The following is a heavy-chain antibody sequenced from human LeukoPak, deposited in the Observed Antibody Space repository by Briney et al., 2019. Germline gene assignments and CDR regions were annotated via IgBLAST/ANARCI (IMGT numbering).Heavy chain of an antibody. CDR3: ASSSSWPPEGY. CDR2: IYHSGST. CDR1: GGSISSGGYS. J-gene: IGHJ4*02. V-gene: IGHV4-30-2*01. Sequence: PSQTLSLTCAVSGGSISSGGYSWSWIRQPPGKGLAWIVYIYHSGSTYYNPSLKSRVTISVDRSKNQFSLKLSSVTAADTAVYYCASSSSWPPEGYWGQGTLVTVSS. D-gene: IGHD6-13*01.